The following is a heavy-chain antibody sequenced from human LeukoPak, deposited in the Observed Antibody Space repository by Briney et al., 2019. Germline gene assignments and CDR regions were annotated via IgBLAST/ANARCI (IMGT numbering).Heavy chain of an antibody. CDR3: ASGGYSSSHDAFDI. D-gene: IGHD6-6*01. V-gene: IGHV1-69*13. J-gene: IGHJ3*02. Sequence: EASVKVSCKASGGTFSSYAISWVRQAPGQGLEWMGGIIPIFGAANYAQKFQGRVTITADESTSTAYMELSSLRSEDTAVYYCASGGYSSSHDAFDIWGQGTMVTVSS. CDR1: GGTFSSYA. CDR2: IIPIFGAA.